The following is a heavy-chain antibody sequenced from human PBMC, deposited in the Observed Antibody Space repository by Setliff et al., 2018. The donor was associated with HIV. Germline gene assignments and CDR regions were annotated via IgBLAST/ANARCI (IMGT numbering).Heavy chain of an antibody. CDR1: GGSISSYY. Sequence: SETLSLTCTVSGGSISSYYWSWIRQPPGKGLEWIGYIYYNVNTNYNPSLKSRVTISVDTSKNQLSLKLSSVTAADTAVYYCAREIYGGNSRPFDYWGQGTLVTVSS. V-gene: IGHV4-59*01. CDR2: IYYNVNT. D-gene: IGHD4-17*01. CDR3: AREIYGGNSRPFDY. J-gene: IGHJ4*02.